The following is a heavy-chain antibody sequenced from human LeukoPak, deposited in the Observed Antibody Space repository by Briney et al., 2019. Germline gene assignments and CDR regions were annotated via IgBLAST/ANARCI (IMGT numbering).Heavy chain of an antibody. CDR2: ISSTSSHT. V-gene: IGHV3-11*05. CDR1: GFTFSDSY. Sequence: GGSLRLSCAASGFTFSDSYMSWIRQAAGKGLEWISYISSTSSHTNYADSVKGRLTISRDNAKRSLYLQMNSLRAEDTAVYYCARGSARWFDPWGQGTLVTVSS. J-gene: IGHJ5*02. CDR3: ARGSARWFDP.